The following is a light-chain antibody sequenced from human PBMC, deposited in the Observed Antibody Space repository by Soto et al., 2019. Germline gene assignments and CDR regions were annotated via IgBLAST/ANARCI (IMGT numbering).Light chain of an antibody. J-gene: IGLJ3*02. Sequence: QSALTQPASVSGSPGQSITISCTGTSSDVGGYNYVSWYQQHPGKAPKLMIYDVSNRPSGVSNRFSGSKSGNTASLTISGLQPEDEADYYCSSYTSSSDWVFGGGTKLTVL. CDR2: DVS. CDR1: SSDVGGYNY. CDR3: SSYTSSSDWV. V-gene: IGLV2-14*01.